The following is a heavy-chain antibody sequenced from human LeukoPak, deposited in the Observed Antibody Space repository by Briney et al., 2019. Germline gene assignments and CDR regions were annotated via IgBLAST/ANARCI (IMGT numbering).Heavy chain of an antibody. CDR2: MNPNSGNT. Sequence: ASVKVSCKASGYTFTSYDINWVRQATGQGLEWMGWMNPNSGNTGYAQKFQGRVTMTRNTSISTAYMELSSLRSEDTAVCYCAVIRYSSSWYYYYYYGMDVWGQGTTVTVSS. CDR1: GYTFTSYD. J-gene: IGHJ6*02. V-gene: IGHV1-8*01. D-gene: IGHD6-13*01. CDR3: AVIRYSSSWYYYYYYGMDV.